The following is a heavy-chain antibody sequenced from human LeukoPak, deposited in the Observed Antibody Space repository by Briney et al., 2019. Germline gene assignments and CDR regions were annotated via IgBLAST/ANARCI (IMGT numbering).Heavy chain of an antibody. CDR1: GGTFSSYA. Sequence: ASVKVSCKASGGTFSSYAINWVRQATGQGLEWMGWMNPNSGNTGYAQKFRGRVTMTRNTSISTAYMELSSLRSEDTAVYYCARGRSRSSSGNDYWGQGTLVTVSS. D-gene: IGHD6-6*01. J-gene: IGHJ4*02. CDR3: ARGRSRSSSGNDY. V-gene: IGHV1-8*02. CDR2: MNPNSGNT.